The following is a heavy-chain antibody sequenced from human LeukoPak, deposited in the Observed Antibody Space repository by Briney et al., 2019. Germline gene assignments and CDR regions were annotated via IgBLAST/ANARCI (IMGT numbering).Heavy chain of an antibody. Sequence: SETLSLTCSVSGYSISTGYYWGWIRQSPGKGLEWIGNIYRSGTTYYNPSLKSRVTISVDTSKNQFSLRLTSVTAADTAAYYCARRDRWFDPWGQGTLVTVSS. CDR2: IYRSGTT. CDR3: ARRDRWFDP. V-gene: IGHV4-38-2*02. J-gene: IGHJ5*02. CDR1: GYSISTGYY.